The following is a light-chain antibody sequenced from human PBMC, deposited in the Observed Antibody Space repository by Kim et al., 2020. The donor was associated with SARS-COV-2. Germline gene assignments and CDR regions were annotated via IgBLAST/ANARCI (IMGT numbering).Light chain of an antibody. Sequence: ASVGDRVTITCRASQSISNELAWYQQKPGKAPKFLIYTASSLESGVPSRFSGSGSGTEFTLTISSVQPDDFATYYCQQYNSYPWTFGQGTKVDIK. CDR1: QSISNE. CDR2: TAS. V-gene: IGKV1-5*03. CDR3: QQYNSYPWT. J-gene: IGKJ1*01.